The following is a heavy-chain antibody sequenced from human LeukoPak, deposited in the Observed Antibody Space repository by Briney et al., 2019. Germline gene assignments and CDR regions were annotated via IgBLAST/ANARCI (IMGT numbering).Heavy chain of an antibody. CDR3: ARWGLNIVVAVAATRPPYYYYGMDV. J-gene: IGHJ6*02. V-gene: IGHV4-34*01. CDR1: GGSFSGYY. D-gene: IGHD2-15*01. CDR2: INHSGST. Sequence: SETLSLTCAVYGGSFSGYYWSWIRQPPGKGLEWIGEINHSGSTNYNPSLKSRVTISVDTSKNQFSLKLSSVTAADTAVYYCARWGLNIVVAVAATRPPYYYYGMDVWGQGTTVTVSS.